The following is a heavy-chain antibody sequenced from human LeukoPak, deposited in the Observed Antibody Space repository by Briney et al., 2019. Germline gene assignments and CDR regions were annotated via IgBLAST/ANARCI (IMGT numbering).Heavy chain of an antibody. Sequence: SETLSLTCTVSGGSISSYHWSWIRQPAGKGLGWIGRVYTSGSTNYNPSLKSRVTMSVATSKNQFSLKLNSVTAADTAVYYCTTYGSGRKFDYWGQGILVTVSS. CDR2: VYTSGST. V-gene: IGHV4-4*07. CDR3: TTYGSGRKFDY. J-gene: IGHJ4*02. CDR1: GGSISSYH. D-gene: IGHD3-10*01.